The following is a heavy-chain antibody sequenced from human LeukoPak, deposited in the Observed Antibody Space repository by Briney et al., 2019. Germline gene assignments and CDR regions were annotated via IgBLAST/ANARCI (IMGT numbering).Heavy chain of an antibody. CDR2: INPNIGTT. J-gene: IGHJ3*01. CDR1: GYTFTDHT. V-gene: IGHV1-2*02. Sequence: EASVKVSCEASGYTFTDHTVHWVRQAPGQGLEWMGWINPNIGTTNYAKRFQGRLTVTRDTSINTAFMELSSLNPDDTAVFYCARRYDSRGPVTFDFWGQGTLVTVSS. D-gene: IGHD3-22*01. CDR3: ARRYDSRGPVTFDF.